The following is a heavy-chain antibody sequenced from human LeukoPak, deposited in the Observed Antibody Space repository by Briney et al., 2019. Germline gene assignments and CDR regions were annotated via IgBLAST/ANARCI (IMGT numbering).Heavy chain of an antibody. D-gene: IGHD5-12*01. CDR2: ISYDGSNK. J-gene: IGHJ6*03. CDR3: ARAVPQYMVATGYYYYMDV. Sequence: GGSLRLSCAASGFTFSSYAMHWVRQAPGKGLEWVAVISYDGSNKYYADSVKGRFTISRDSFKNTLYLQMNSLRAEDTAVYYCARAVPQYMVATGYYYYMDVWGKGTTVTVSS. V-gene: IGHV3-30-3*01. CDR1: GFTFSSYA.